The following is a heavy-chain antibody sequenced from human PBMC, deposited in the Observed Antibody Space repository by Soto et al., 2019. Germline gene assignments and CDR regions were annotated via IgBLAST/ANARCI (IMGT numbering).Heavy chain of an antibody. CDR3: ARDLEVITTYYYYYGMDV. J-gene: IGHJ6*02. Sequence: ASVKFSCRASGYTFTCYYMHWVRQSPGRGREWMGWINPNSGGTNYAQKFPGRVTMTRDTSISTAYMELSRLRSDDTAVYYCARDLEVITTYYYYYGMDVWGQGTTVTVSS. D-gene: IGHD3-22*01. CDR1: GYTFTCYY. CDR2: INPNSGGT. V-gene: IGHV1-2*02.